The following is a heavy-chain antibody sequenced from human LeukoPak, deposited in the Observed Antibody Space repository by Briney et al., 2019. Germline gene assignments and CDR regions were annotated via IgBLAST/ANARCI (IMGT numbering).Heavy chain of an antibody. V-gene: IGHV4-4*09. CDR2: IYTSGST. CDR1: GGSISSYY. J-gene: IGHJ3*02. CDR3: ARHLGYYYGSGSSDAFDI. D-gene: IGHD3-10*01. Sequence: SETLSLTCTVSGGSISSYYWSWLRQPPGKGLEWIGYIYTSGSTNYNHSLKSRVTISVDTSKNQFSLKLSSVTAADTAVYYCARHLGYYYGSGSSDAFDIWGQGTMVTVSS.